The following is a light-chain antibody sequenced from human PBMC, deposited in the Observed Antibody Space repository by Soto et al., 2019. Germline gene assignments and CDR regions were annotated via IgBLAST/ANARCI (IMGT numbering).Light chain of an antibody. J-gene: IGKJ5*01. CDR3: QQRSHWIT. CDR1: QSVSSY. V-gene: IGKV3-11*01. Sequence: EIVLTQSPATLSLSPGERATLSCRASQSVSSYLAWYQQKPGQAPRLLIYDASNRATGIPARFSGSGSGTDFTLTISRLEPEDFAVYYCQQRSHWITFGQGTRLEIK. CDR2: DAS.